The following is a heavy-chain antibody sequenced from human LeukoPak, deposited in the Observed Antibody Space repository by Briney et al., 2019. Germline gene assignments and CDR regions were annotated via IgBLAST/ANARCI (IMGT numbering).Heavy chain of an antibody. V-gene: IGHV3-23*01. Sequence: GGSLRLSCAASGFTFSSYAMSWVRQAPGKGLEWISAISGSTGSTYYADSVKGRFTISRDNSKNTLYLQMNSLRAEDTAVYYCATSSGGYCTSTNCYAGYWGQGTLVTVSS. J-gene: IGHJ4*02. CDR1: GFTFSSYA. CDR3: ATSSGGYCTSTNCYAGY. CDR2: ISGSTGST. D-gene: IGHD2-2*01.